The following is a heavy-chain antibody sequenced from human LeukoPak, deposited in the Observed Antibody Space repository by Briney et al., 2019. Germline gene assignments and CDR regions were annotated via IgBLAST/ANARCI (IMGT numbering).Heavy chain of an antibody. D-gene: IGHD2-2*01. V-gene: IGHV1-46*01. CDR3: ASDRRRRYCSSSSCYLGWFDP. Sequence: ASVKVSCKASGYTFTSYYMHWVRQAPGQGLEWMGIINPSGGSTSYAQKFQGRVTITADESTSTAYMELNSLRSEDTAVYYCASDRRRRYCSSSSCYLGWFDPWGQGTLVTVSS. CDR2: INPSGGST. CDR1: GYTFTSYY. J-gene: IGHJ5*02.